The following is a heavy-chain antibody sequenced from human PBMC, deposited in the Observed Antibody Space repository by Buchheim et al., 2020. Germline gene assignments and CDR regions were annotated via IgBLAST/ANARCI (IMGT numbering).Heavy chain of an antibody. CDR2: IYYSGST. D-gene: IGHD4-17*01. J-gene: IGHJ4*02. V-gene: IGHV4-31*03. Sequence: QVQLQESGPGLVKPSQTLSLTCTVSGGSISSGGYYWSWIRQHPGKGLEWIGYIYYSGSTYYNPSPKSRVTISVDTSQKQFSLKLSSVTAADTAVYYCARVGVEHDYGDYVGSRFDYWGQGTL. CDR3: ARVGVEHDYGDYVGSRFDY. CDR1: GGSISSGGYY.